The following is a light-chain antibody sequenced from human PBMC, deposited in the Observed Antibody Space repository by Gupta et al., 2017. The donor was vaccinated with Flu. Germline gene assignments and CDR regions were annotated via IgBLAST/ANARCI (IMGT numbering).Light chain of an antibody. Sequence: DIQMTQSPPSLSASVGDRVTITCQASRDISIYLSWYQQKTGRAPKLLIYDASNLETGVPSRFSGSGSGTDFTFTISSLQPEDIATYYCQQYDNPSITFGQGTQLDIK. CDR1: RDISIY. V-gene: IGKV1-33*01. CDR2: DAS. CDR3: QQYDNPSIT. J-gene: IGKJ5*01.